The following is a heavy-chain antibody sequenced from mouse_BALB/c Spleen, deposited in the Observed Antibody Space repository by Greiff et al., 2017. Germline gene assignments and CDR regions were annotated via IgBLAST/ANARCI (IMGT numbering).Heavy chain of an antibody. Sequence: VKLMESGPGLVQPSQSLSITCTVSGFSLTSYGVHWVRQSPGKGLEWLGVIWSGGSTDYNAAFISRLSISKDNSKSQVFFKMNSLQANDTAIYYCARGGNSAYYAMDYWGQGTSVTVSS. D-gene: IGHD2-1*01. V-gene: IGHV2-2*02. CDR1: GFSLTSYG. CDR3: ARGGNSAYYAMDY. CDR2: IWSGGST. J-gene: IGHJ4*01.